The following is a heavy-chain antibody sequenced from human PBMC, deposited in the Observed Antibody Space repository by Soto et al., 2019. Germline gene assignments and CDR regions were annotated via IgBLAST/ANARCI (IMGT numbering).Heavy chain of an antibody. D-gene: IGHD1-20*01. CDR2: IYHSGST. CDR3: AKTRGITGTLYYFDY. CDR1: GGSISSSNW. J-gene: IGHJ4*02. V-gene: IGHV4-4*02. Sequence: QVQLQESGPGLVKPSGTLSLTCAVSGGSISSSNWWSWVRQPPGKGLEWIGEIYHSGSTNYNPSLTRPVTTPVDKSKTQFSLKLSSVTAADTAVYYCAKTRGITGTLYYFDYWGQGTLVTVSS.